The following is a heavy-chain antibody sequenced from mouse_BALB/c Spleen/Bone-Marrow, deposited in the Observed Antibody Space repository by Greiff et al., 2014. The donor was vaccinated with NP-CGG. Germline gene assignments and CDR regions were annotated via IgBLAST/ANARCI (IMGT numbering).Heavy chain of an antibody. V-gene: IGHV5-4*02. CDR3: ARDRRVTTATYAMDY. Sequence: EVMLGESGGGLVKPGGSLKLSCAASGFTFSDYYMYWVRQTPEKRLEWVATISDGGSYTYYPDSVKGRFTISRDNAKNNLYLQMSSLKSEDTAMYYCARDRRVTTATYAMDYWGQGTSVTVSS. CDR2: ISDGGSYT. J-gene: IGHJ4*01. D-gene: IGHD1-2*01. CDR1: GFTFSDYY.